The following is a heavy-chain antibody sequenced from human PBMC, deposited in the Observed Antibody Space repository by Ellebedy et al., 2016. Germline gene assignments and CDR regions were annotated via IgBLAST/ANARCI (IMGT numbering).Heavy chain of an antibody. Sequence: GGSLRLXCAASGFTVSSNYMSWVRQAPGKGLEWVSVIYSGGRAYYADSVKGRFTISRDNSKNTLYLQMNSLRADDTAVYYCARDLLAEAARGWRNDAFDIWGQGTMITVSS. D-gene: IGHD6-19*01. CDR1: GFTVSSNY. CDR2: IYSGGRA. J-gene: IGHJ3*02. CDR3: ARDLLAEAARGWRNDAFDI. V-gene: IGHV3-53*01.